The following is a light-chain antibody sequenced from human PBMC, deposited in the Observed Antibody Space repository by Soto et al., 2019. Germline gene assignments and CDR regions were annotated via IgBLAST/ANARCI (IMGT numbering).Light chain of an antibody. J-gene: IGKJ1*01. CDR2: DAS. CDR1: QSISSW. Sequence: EIQITQSPSALSASLADRGNITFRASQSISSWLAWYQQKPGKAPKLLIYDASSLESGVPSRFRGSGSGTEFTLTISSMQPDDFANYYCQQYNSKTFGKGTKVDIK. CDR3: QQYNSKT. V-gene: IGKV1-5*01.